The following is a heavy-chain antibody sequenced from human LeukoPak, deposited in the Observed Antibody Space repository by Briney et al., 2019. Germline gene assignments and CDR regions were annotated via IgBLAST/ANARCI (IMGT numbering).Heavy chain of an antibody. CDR3: ARDMNWSVFDY. J-gene: IGHJ4*02. D-gene: IGHD1-1*01. Sequence: GSLRLSCAASGFTFSSYEMNWVRQAPGKGLEWIGSIYYSGSTYYNPSLKSRVTISVDTSKNQFSLKLSSVTAADTAVYYCARDMNWSVFDYWGQGTLVTVSS. CDR1: GFTFSSYE. CDR2: IYYSGST. V-gene: IGHV4-39*07.